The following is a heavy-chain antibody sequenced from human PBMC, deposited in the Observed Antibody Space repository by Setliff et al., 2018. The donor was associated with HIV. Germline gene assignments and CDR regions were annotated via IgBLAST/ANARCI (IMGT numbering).Heavy chain of an antibody. CDR1: GDSISSYS. J-gene: IGHJ4*02. CDR3: ARGLPTTGPDF. V-gene: IGHV4-4*09. CDR2: IFSSGST. D-gene: IGHD2-8*01. Sequence: SETLSLTCTVSGDSISSYSWNWIRQSPGGGLEWIGFIFSSGSTKYNPSLQSRVTISVDTSKNQFSLRLTSVTAADTAVYYCARGLPTTGPDFWGQGTLVTVSS.